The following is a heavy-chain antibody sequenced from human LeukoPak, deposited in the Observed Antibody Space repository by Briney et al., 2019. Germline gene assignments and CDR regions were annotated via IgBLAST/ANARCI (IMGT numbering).Heavy chain of an antibody. V-gene: IGHV3-48*03. Sequence: GGSLRLSCAASGFTFSTYEMNWVRQAPGKGLEWVSYISSTGSNIYYADSVKGRFTISRDNARNSLYLQMSSLRAEDTAVYYCVRGGGPSYKYNAFDIWGQGTMVTVSS. CDR3: VRGGGPSYKYNAFDI. D-gene: IGHD2-15*01. CDR1: GFTFSTYE. J-gene: IGHJ3*02. CDR2: ISSTGSNI.